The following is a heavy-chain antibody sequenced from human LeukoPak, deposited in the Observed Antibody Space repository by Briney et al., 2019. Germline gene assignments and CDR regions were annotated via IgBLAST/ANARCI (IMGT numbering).Heavy chain of an antibody. CDR3: AKSLAFDSSGPLTA. V-gene: IGHV1-18*01. D-gene: IGHD3-22*01. J-gene: IGHJ5*02. CDR2: ISANNGYS. Sequence: ASVKVSCKPSGYYGFTWVRQAPGHGLEWMGWISANNGYSNYAPKFQGRVTMTTDTTTRTAYMELRSLRSDDTAVYYCAKSLAFDSSGPLTAWGQGTLVTVSA. CDR1: GYYG.